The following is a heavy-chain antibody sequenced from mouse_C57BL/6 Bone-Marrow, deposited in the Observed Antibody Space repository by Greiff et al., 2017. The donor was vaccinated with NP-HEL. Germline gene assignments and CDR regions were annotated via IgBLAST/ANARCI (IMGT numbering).Heavy chain of an antibody. Sequence: QVQLQQSGAELVRPGASVTLSCKASGYTFTDYEMHWVKQTPVHGLEWIGAIDPETGGTAYNQKFKGKAILTADKSSSTAYMELRRLTSEDSAVYYCTRWGLRLYYFDYWGQGTTLTVSS. CDR2: IDPETGGT. CDR1: GYTFTDYE. V-gene: IGHV1-15*01. CDR3: TRWGLRLYYFDY. J-gene: IGHJ2*01. D-gene: IGHD1-1*01.